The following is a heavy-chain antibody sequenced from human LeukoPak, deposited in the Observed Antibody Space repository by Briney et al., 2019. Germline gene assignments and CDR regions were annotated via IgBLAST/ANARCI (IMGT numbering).Heavy chain of an antibody. CDR1: GGSISSYY. CDR2: IYYSGST. V-gene: IGHV4-59*01. Sequence: SETLSLTCAVSGGSISSYYWSWIRQPPGKGLEWIGYIYYSGSTNYNPSLKSRVTISVDTSKNQFSLKLSSVTAADTAVYYCARDSDSSNWHSDYWGQGTLVTVSS. CDR3: ARDSDSSNWHSDY. D-gene: IGHD6-13*01. J-gene: IGHJ4*02.